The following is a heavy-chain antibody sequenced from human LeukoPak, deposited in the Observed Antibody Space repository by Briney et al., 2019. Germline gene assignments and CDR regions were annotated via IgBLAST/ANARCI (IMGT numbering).Heavy chain of an antibody. CDR1: GFTFSAYW. CDR3: ARDSAAFDY. J-gene: IGHJ4*02. D-gene: IGHD3-10*01. V-gene: IGHV3-7*01. Sequence: PGGSLRLSCAASGFTFSAYWMCWVRQAPGKGLEWVANIKQDGSEKYYVDSVKGRFTIPRDNAKNSLYLQMNSLRAEDTAIYYCARDSAAFDYWGQGTLVTVSS. CDR2: IKQDGSEK.